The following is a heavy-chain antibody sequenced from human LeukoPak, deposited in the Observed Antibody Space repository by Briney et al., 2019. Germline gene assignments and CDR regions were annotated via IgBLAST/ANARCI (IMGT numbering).Heavy chain of an antibody. J-gene: IGHJ4*02. Sequence: PSETLSLTCTVSGGSISSYYWSWIRQPAGKGLEWIGRIYTSGSTNYNPSLKSRVTMSVDTSKNQFSLKLSFVTAADTAVYYCARDNNFDILTGYYQYYFDYWGQGTLVTVSP. V-gene: IGHV4-4*07. CDR3: ARDNNFDILTGYYQYYFDY. CDR1: GGSISSYY. D-gene: IGHD3-9*01. CDR2: IYTSGST.